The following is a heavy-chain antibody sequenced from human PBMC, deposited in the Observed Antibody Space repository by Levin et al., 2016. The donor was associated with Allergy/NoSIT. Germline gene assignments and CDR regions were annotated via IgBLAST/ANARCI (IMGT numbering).Heavy chain of an antibody. D-gene: IGHD5-12*01. CDR3: ARDRESGYSGYVSDFDY. V-gene: IGHV3-48*01. CDR2: ISSSSSTI. Sequence: GGSLRLSCAASGFTFSSYSMNWVRQAPGKGLEWVSYISSSSSTIYYADSVKGRFTISRDNAKNSLYLQMNSLRAEDTAVYYCARDRESGYSGYVSDFDYWGQGTLVTVSS. J-gene: IGHJ4*02. CDR1: GFTFSSYS.